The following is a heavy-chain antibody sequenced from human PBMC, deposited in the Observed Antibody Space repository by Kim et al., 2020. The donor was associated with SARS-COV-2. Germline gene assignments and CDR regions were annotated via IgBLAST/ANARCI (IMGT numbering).Heavy chain of an antibody. CDR3: ARDFHASYGPPEEFDY. Sequence: GGSLRLSCAASGFTFSDYYMSWIRQAPGKGLEWVSYISSSGSTIYYADSVKGRFTISRDNAKNSLYLQMNSLRAEDTAGYYCARDFHASYGPPEEFDYWGQGTLVTVSS. J-gene: IGHJ4*02. D-gene: IGHD5-18*01. CDR2: ISSSGSTI. V-gene: IGHV3-11*01. CDR1: GFTFSDYY.